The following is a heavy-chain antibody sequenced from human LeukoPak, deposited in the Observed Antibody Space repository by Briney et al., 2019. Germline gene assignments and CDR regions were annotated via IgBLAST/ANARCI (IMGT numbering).Heavy chain of an antibody. Sequence: PSETLSLTCTVSGGSVSSRGYYWGWIRQPPGKGLEWIGRINYSGNTYYNQPLKNRLTISVDTSKNQFSLKLSSVTAADTAVYYWARSLSTTGLRWGQGTLVTVSS. J-gene: IGHJ4*02. CDR1: GGSVSSRGYY. CDR2: INYSGNT. CDR3: ARSLSTTGLR. V-gene: IGHV4-39*01. D-gene: IGHD1-1*01.